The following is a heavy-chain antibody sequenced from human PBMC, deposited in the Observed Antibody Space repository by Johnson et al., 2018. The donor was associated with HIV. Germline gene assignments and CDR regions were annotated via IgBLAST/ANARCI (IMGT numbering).Heavy chain of an antibody. CDR1: GFTVSSNY. Sequence: VQLVESGGGLVQPGGSLRLYCAASGFTVSSNYMSWVRQAPGKGLELVAVISYDVSNKYSADSVKGRFTISRDNSKNTLYLQMNSLRAEDTAVYYCAKDFGSSSWHAFDVWGQGTMVTVSS. D-gene: IGHD6-13*01. CDR2: ISYDVSNK. CDR3: AKDFGSSSWHAFDV. V-gene: IGHV3-30*18. J-gene: IGHJ3*01.